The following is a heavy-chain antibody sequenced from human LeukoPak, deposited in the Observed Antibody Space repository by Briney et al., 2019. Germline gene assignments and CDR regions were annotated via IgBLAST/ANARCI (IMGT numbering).Heavy chain of an antibody. CDR3: ARDRQGRTYYFDY. V-gene: IGHV3-30-3*01. CDR1: GFTFSSYW. J-gene: IGHJ4*02. CDR2: ISYDGSNK. Sequence: GGSLRLSCAASGFTFSSYWMHWVRQAPGKGLEWVAVISYDGSNKYYADSVKGRFTISRDNSKNTLYLQMNSLRAEDTAVYYCARDRQGRTYYFDYWGQGTLVTVSS.